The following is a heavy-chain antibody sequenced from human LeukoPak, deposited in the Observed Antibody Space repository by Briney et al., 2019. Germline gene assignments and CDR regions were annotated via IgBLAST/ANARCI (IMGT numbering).Heavy chain of an antibody. V-gene: IGHV3-48*03. CDR3: ARDAGWYFDL. J-gene: IGHJ2*01. CDR1: GFTFSSYE. Sequence: GGSLRLSCAASGFTFSSYEMHWVRQAPGKGLEWVSHISSSGSNTHYTDSVKGRFTISRDNARNSLYMQMNSLRAEDTAVYYCARDAGWYFDLWGRGTLVTVSS. CDR2: ISSSGSNT.